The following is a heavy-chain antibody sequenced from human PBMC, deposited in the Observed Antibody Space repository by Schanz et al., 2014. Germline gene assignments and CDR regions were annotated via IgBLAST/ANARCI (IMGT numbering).Heavy chain of an antibody. J-gene: IGHJ4*02. CDR2: ISWNSGSI. CDR1: GFTFSAYA. Sequence: QLLESGGGLVQPGGSLRLSCAASGFTFSAYAMTWVRQAPGKGLEWVSSISWNSGSIDYADSVKGRFTISRDNAKNSLYLQMNSLRAEDTALYYCAKDGIMVQGVIWERYFDSWGQGTLVTVSS. V-gene: IGHV3-9*01. D-gene: IGHD3-10*01. CDR3: AKDGIMVQGVIWERYFDS.